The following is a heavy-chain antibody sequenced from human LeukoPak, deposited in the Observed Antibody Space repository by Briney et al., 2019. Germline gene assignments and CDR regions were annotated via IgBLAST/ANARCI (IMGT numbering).Heavy chain of an antibody. J-gene: IGHJ3*02. CDR2: INKDGSEK. CDR3: ARDLGFRSSPRDAFDI. Sequence: PGGSLRLSCAASGFTFSSFWWAWVGRPPGRGRGWVANINKDGSEKYYVDSVKGRFTISRDNAKNSLYLQMNSLRAEDTAVYYCARDLGFRSSPRDAFDIWGQGTMVTVSS. D-gene: IGHD6-13*01. CDR1: GFTFSSFW. V-gene: IGHV3-7*01.